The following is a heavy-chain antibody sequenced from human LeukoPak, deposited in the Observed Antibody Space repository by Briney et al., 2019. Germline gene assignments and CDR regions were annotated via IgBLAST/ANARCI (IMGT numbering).Heavy chain of an antibody. CDR2: INHSGST. CDR1: GGSISSYY. J-gene: IGHJ4*02. CDR3: ARSRGSSSPLDY. D-gene: IGHD6-6*01. Sequence: SETLSLTCTVSGGSISSYYWSWIRQPPGKGLEWIGEINHSGSTNYNPSLKSRVTISVDTSKNQFSLKLSSVTAADTAVYYCARSRGSSSPLDYWGQGTLVTVSS. V-gene: IGHV4-34*01.